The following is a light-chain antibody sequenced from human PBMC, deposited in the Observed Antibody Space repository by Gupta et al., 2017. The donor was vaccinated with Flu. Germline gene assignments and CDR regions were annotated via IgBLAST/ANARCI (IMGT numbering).Light chain of an antibody. V-gene: IGKV4-1*01. CDR2: WAS. Sequence: DTVMTQSPDSLAVSLGERATINCKSSQSVLYSFNNKNYLAWYQQKPGQPPKLIIQWASIREYGVPDRFSGSGCGKDFTLTSSSRQAEDVAVYYWQQDLDSINFGGGTKVAIK. J-gene: IGKJ4*01. CDR1: QSVLYSFNNKNY. CDR3: QQDLDSIN.